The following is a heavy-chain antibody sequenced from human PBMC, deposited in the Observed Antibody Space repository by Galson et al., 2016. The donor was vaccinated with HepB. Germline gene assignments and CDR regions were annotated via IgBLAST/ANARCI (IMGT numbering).Heavy chain of an antibody. J-gene: IGHJ2*01. CDR3: ARPYYDISGYYLWYFDL. CDR2: FYDSGGI. Sequence: ETLSLTCTVSGGSISSSSYYWGWIRQPPGKGLEWIGYFYDSGGISYNPSLKSRVTISVGTSENQFSLKLSSVTAADTAVYSCARPYYDISGYYLWYFDLWGRGTLVTVSS. V-gene: IGHV4-61*05. D-gene: IGHD3-22*01. CDR1: GGSISSSSYY.